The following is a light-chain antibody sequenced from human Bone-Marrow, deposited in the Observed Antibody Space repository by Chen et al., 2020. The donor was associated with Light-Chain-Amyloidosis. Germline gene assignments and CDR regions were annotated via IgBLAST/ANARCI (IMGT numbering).Light chain of an antibody. J-gene: IGLJ2*01. CDR2: EGT. Sequence: QSALTQPASVSGSPGQSITISCTGTGNDVGGYNLVSWYQQHPGKAPKLIIYEGTQRPSGISDRFAGSKSGNTAYMTISGLQAEDESDFYCCSYSGRTTFVLFGGGTKLTVL. V-gene: IGLV2-23*03. CDR3: CSYSGRTTFVL. CDR1: GNDVGGYNL.